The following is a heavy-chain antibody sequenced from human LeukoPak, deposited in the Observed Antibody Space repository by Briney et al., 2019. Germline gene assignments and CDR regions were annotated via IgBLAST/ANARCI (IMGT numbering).Heavy chain of an antibody. Sequence: ASVKVSCKASGYTFTSYDINWVRQATGQGLEWMGWMNPNSGNTGYAQKFQGRVTMTRNTSISTAYMERSSLRSEDTAVYYCARRGYDFWSGYFSQRAYYYYMDVWGKGTTVTVSS. D-gene: IGHD3-3*01. CDR1: GYTFTSYD. CDR2: MNPNSGNT. J-gene: IGHJ6*03. CDR3: ARRGYDFWSGYFSQRAYYYYMDV. V-gene: IGHV1-8*01.